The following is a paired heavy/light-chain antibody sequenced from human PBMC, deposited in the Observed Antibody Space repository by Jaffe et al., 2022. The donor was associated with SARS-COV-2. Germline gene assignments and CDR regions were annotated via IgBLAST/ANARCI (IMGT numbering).Heavy chain of an antibody. V-gene: IGHV3-49*03. J-gene: IGHJ4*02. CDR2: IRSRTYSGTT. Sequence: EVQLVESGGGLVQPGRSLRLSCTGSGFTLSDHAVSWFRQAPGKGLEWVGFIRSRTYSGTTEYAGSVKGRFSISRDDSKSVVYLQMDSLKIEDTAVYYCTRRYYDDIAYYYVDLWGQGNLVTVSS. CDR3: TRRYYDDIAYYYVDL. D-gene: IGHD3-22*01. CDR1: GFTLSDHA.
Light chain of an antibody. CDR2: VAS. J-gene: IGKJ5*01. V-gene: IGKV1-6*02. Sequence: AIQMTQSPSSLSASVGDRVTITCRASQDIRDHLAWYQQKSGKAPALLIYVASNLNSGVPSRFSGSGSGTAFTLTISSLQPEDSATYYCLQDYNYPLTFGQGTRLEIK. CDR1: QDIRDH. CDR3: LQDYNYPLT.